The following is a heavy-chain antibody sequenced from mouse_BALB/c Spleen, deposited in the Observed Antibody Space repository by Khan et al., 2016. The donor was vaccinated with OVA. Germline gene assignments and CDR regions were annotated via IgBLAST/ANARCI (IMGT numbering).Heavy chain of an antibody. Sequence: EVQLQESGPELVKPGASVKISCKASGYSFTGYFMNWVMQSHGKSLEWIGRINPHIGETFYNQKFRDKASLTVDESSSTAHMELRSLASEDSAVYYCARTYCSDFDYWCQGTTLTVSS. D-gene: IGHD2-12*01. J-gene: IGHJ2*01. V-gene: IGHV1-20*02. CDR2: INPHIGET. CDR3: ARTYCSDFDY. CDR1: GYSFTGYF.